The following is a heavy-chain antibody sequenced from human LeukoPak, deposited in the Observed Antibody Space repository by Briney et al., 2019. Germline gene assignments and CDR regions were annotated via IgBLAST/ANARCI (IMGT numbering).Heavy chain of an antibody. J-gene: IGHJ6*01. CDR2: IWGGGGTT. D-gene: IGHD6-13*01. V-gene: IGHV3-23*01. CDR1: GFTFRNYC. CDR3: KKGASRRSHYYNGMAV. Sequence: PGLSLRLSCAASGFTFRNYCMNLVRQAPGDGLEWVSAIWGGGGTTNYADSVKGRFTISRDNSKNTLHLQMTSLSATETDVYDFKKGASRRSHYYNGMAVWGPGSTV.